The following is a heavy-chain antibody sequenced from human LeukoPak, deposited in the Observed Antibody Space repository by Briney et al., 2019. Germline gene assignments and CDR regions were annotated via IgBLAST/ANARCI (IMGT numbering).Heavy chain of an antibody. CDR2: MGSRGSHL. CDR1: GVNFCIYS. J-gene: IGHJ5*01. D-gene: IGHD2-15*01. V-gene: IGHV3-21*01. Sequence: GGSLRLSSAASGVNFCIYSMTWVRQAPGEGLEWVASMGSRGSHLYSAHSVKGQFTNSRDNAKTSLYLQLTSLGAEDTVFYFWAKNGGYCTLICRGMGNRFDSWGRGALVAVSS. CDR3: AKNGGYCTLICRGMGNRFDS.